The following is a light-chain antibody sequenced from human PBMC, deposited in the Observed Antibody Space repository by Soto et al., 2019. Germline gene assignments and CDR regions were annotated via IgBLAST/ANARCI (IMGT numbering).Light chain of an antibody. CDR2: GNS. V-gene: IGLV1-40*01. CDR3: QSYDSSLSGLV. CDR1: SSNIGAGYD. J-gene: IGLJ1*01. Sequence: SVLTQPPSVSGAPGQRVTISCTGSSSNIGAGYDVHWYQQLPGTAPKLLIYGNSNRPSGVPDRFSGSKSGTSASLAITGLQAEDEADYYCQSYDSSLSGLVFGTGTKVTVL.